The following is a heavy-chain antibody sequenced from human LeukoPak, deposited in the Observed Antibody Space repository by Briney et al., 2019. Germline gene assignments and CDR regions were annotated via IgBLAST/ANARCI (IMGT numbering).Heavy chain of an antibody. CDR2: IRGKGYSDPP. CDR3: TVPQSGGNWFDP. CDR1: GFTFSDSA. D-gene: IGHD3-16*01. J-gene: IGHJ5*02. Sequence: PGGSLKLSYAASGFTFSDSAIHWVRQASGKGLEWVGRIRGKGYSDPPAYAASVKGRFTISRDDSKSTAYLQMNRLKAEDTAVYYCTVPQSGGNWFDPWGPGTLVTVSS. V-gene: IGHV3-73*01.